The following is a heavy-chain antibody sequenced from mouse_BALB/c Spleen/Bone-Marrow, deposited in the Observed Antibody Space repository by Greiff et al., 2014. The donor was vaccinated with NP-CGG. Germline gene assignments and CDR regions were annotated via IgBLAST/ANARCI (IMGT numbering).Heavy chain of an antibody. CDR2: INPYNDAT. V-gene: IGHV1-14*01. CDR3: AREGVDYFDY. Sequence: EVKLQESGPELVKPGASVKMSCKASGYTFTSYVIHWVKQKPGQGLEWIGYINPYNDATKFNGRFKGKATLTSDKSSSTAYMVLSSLTSEDSAVYYCAREGVDYFDYWGQGTTLTVSS. CDR1: GYTFTSYV. J-gene: IGHJ2*01.